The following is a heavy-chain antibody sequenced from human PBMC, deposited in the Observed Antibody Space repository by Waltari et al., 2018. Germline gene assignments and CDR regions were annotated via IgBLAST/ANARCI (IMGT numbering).Heavy chain of an antibody. V-gene: IGHV4-34*01. D-gene: IGHD3-3*01. CDR2: INHSGST. J-gene: IGHJ5*02. Sequence: QVQLQQWGAGLLQPSETLSLTCAVSGGSFSGYYWSWIRKPPGKGLEWIGEINHSGSTNYNPSLKSRVTISVDTSKNQFSLKLSSVTAADTAVYYCARGSLGIITIFGVVDPPGTPTNWFDPWGQGTLVTVSS. CDR1: GGSFSGYY. CDR3: ARGSLGIITIFGVVDPPGTPTNWFDP.